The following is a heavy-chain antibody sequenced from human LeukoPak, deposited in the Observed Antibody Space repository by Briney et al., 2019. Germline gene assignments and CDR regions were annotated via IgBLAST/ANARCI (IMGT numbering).Heavy chain of an antibody. CDR2: INPSGGST. CDR1: GYTFTSYY. CDR3: ARDKGPYYDSSGYYDY. V-gene: IGHV1-46*01. Sequence: GASVKVSCKASGYTFTSYYMHWVRQTPGQGLEWMGIINPSGGSTSYAQKFQGRVTMTRDMSTSTVYMELSSLRSEDTAVYYCARDKGPYYDSSGYYDYWGQGTLVTVSS. J-gene: IGHJ4*02. D-gene: IGHD3-22*01.